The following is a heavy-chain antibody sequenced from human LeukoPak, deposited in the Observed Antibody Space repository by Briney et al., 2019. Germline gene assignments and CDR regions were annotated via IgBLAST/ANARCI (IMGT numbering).Heavy chain of an antibody. CDR1: GFTFSSYA. CDR2: ISYDGSNK. CDR3: ARDSSSSAFDY. J-gene: IGHJ4*02. V-gene: IGHV3-30-3*01. Sequence: GGSLRLSCAASGFTFSSYAMHWVRQAPGKGLEWVAVISYDGSNKYYADSVKGRFTISRDNSKNTLYLQMNSLRAEDTAVYYCARDSSSSAFDYWGQGTLVTVSS. D-gene: IGHD6-13*01.